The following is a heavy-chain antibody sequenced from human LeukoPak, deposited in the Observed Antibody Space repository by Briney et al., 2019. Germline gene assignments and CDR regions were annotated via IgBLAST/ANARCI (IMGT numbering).Heavy chain of an antibody. D-gene: IGHD2-15*01. CDR2: IRYDGSDK. CDR3: AKGFYYCSDGCPQYYYYMDV. V-gene: IGHV3-30*02. J-gene: IGHJ6*03. Sequence: GGSLRPSCAASGFTFSRHGMHWVRQAPGKGLEWVAFIRYDGSDKYYADSVKGRFTISRDNSENTLYLQMNSLRPEDTAVYYCAKGFYYCSDGCPQYYYYMDVWGKGTTVIVSS. CDR1: GFTFSRHG.